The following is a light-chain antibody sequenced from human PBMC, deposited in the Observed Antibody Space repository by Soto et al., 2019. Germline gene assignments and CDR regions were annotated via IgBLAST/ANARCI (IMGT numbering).Light chain of an antibody. V-gene: IGKV3-11*01. CDR2: DIS. Sequence: EIVLTQFPATLSLSPGERATLSCRASQSVSSYLAWYQQKPGQAPRLLIYDISNRATGIPARFIGSGSGTDFTLTISSLEPEDSAVYYCQQRNALPRNTFGQGTKLEI. CDR3: QQRNALPRNT. CDR1: QSVSSY. J-gene: IGKJ2*01.